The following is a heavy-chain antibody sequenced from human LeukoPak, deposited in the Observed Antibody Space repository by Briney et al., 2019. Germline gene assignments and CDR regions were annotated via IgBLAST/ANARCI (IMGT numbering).Heavy chain of an antibody. CDR1: GFTFSGYG. CDR2: ISYDGSNK. Sequence: PGGSLRLSCAASGFTFSGYGMHWVRQAPGKGLEWVAVISYDGSNKYYADSVKGRFTISRDNSKNTLYLQMNSLRAEDTAVYYCARSSGSYQRLDYWGQGTLVTVSS. CDR3: ARSSGSYQRLDY. D-gene: IGHD1-26*01. J-gene: IGHJ4*02. V-gene: IGHV3-30*03.